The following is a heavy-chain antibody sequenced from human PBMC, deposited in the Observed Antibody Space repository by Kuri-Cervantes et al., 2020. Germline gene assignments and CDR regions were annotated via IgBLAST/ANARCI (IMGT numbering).Heavy chain of an antibody. V-gene: IGHV3-74*01. CDR1: GFTFSSYA. Sequence: GESLKISCAASGFTFSSYAMSWVRQAPGKGLEWVSRINIDGSRTSYADFVKGRFTISRDNAKNTLYLQMNSLRAEDTAVCFCARDSPNYYYYYMDVWGKGTTVTVSS. CDR3: ARDSPNYYYYYMDV. CDR2: INIDGSRT. J-gene: IGHJ6*03.